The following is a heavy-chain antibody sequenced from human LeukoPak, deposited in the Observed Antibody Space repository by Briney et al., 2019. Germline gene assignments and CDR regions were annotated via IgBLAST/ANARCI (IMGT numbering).Heavy chain of an antibody. CDR1: GDSISNYF. V-gene: IGHV4-4*09. CDR2: IYTSGSP. CDR3: AGTPYCSSDNCYRFYKGNDGFDI. J-gene: IGHJ3*02. D-gene: IGHD2-2*01. Sequence: PSETLSLTCSVPGDSISNYFWSWIRQPPGKGLELIGSIYTSGSPSYNPSLKSRLTIAVDTPKNLFSLKLSSVTAADTAVYYCAGTPYCSSDNCYRFYKGNDGFDIWGQGTKVTVSS.